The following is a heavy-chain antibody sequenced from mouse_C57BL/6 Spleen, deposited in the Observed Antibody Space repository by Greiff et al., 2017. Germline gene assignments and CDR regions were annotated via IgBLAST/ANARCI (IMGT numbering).Heavy chain of an antibody. CDR2: IDPSDSET. Sequence: QVQLQQPGAELVRPGSSVKLSCKASGYTFTSYWMHWVKQRPIQGLEWIGNIDPSDSETHYNQKFKDKATLTVDKSSSTAYMQLSSLTSEDSAVYYGARENWGGGLDYWGQGTTLTVSS. D-gene: IGHD4-1*01. CDR3: ARENWGGGLDY. V-gene: IGHV1-52*01. CDR1: GYTFTSYW. J-gene: IGHJ2*01.